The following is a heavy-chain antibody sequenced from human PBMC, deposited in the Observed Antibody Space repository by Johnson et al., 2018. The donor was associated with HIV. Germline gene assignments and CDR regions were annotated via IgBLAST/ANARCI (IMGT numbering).Heavy chain of an antibody. Sequence: VQLVESGGGVVQPGRSLRLSCAASGFTFSSYGMHWVRQAPGKGLEWVAVIWYDGSNKYYADSVKGRVTISRDNAKKSLYLQMNSLRAEDTAVYYCARDKGRGAFDIWGQGTMVTVSS. J-gene: IGHJ3*02. D-gene: IGHD3-10*01. CDR2: IWYDGSNK. V-gene: IGHV3-33*01. CDR3: ARDKGRGAFDI. CDR1: GFTFSSYG.